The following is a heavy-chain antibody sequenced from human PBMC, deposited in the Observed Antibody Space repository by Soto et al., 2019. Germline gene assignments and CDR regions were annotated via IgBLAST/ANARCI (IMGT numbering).Heavy chain of an antibody. CDR3: ATGTRAVAGRFDY. D-gene: IGHD6-19*01. J-gene: IGHJ4*02. CDR2: ISGSGGST. CDR1: GFTFSSYA. V-gene: IGHV3-23*01. Sequence: PVGSLRLSCAASGFTFSSYAMSWVRQAPGKGLEWVSAISGSGGSTYYADSVKGRFTISRDNSKNTPYLQMNSLRAEDTAVYYCATGTRAVAGRFDYWGQGTLVTVSS.